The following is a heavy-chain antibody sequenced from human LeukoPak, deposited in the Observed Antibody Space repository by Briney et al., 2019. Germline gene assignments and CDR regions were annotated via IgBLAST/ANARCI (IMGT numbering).Heavy chain of an antibody. J-gene: IGHJ3*01. Sequence: GGSLRLSCAASGFSFSSYGMSWVRQAPGKGLEWVSSISGHGGVTYYADSVKGRVTISRDNSNNTLHLQMNSLRAEDTAVYYCAKDLEDCGGDCYSSSEAFDFWGQGTMVTVSS. CDR1: GFSFSSYG. V-gene: IGHV3-23*01. CDR3: AKDLEDCGGDCYSSSEAFDF. D-gene: IGHD2-21*02. CDR2: ISGHGGVT.